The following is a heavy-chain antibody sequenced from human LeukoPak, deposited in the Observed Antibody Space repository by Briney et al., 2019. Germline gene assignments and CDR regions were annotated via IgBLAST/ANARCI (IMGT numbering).Heavy chain of an antibody. CDR2: ISSSSSII. Sequence: PGGSLRLSCASSGFTFSNYDMNWVRQAPGKGLEWVSYISSSSSIIYYADSVKGRFTISRDNAKNSLYLQMNSLRAEDTAVYYCARDTLYSSSWFDAFDIWGQGTMVTVSS. CDR1: GFTFSNYD. J-gene: IGHJ3*02. V-gene: IGHV3-48*04. CDR3: ARDTLYSSSWFDAFDI. D-gene: IGHD6-13*01.